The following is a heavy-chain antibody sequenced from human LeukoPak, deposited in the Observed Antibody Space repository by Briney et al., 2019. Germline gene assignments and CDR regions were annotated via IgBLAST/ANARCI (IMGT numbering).Heavy chain of an antibody. CDR3: ARQPQYTCGPFDT. Sequence: GESLKISCKGSGYSFTSYWIGWVRQMPGKDLVWMGIIYPGDSDTRYSPSFQRQVTMSADKSISTAYLQWSSLNASDTAMYDCARQPQYTCGPFDTWGKGTLVTVSS. CDR1: GYSFTSYW. V-gene: IGHV5-51*01. D-gene: IGHD6-19*01. J-gene: IGHJ5*02. CDR2: IYPGDSDT.